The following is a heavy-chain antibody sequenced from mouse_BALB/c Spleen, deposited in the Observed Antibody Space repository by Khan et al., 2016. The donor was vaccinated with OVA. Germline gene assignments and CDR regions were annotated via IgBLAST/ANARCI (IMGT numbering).Heavy chain of an antibody. D-gene: IGHD1-1*01. CDR2: INPHIGET. CDR3: ARIHGSDFDY. V-gene: IGHV1-20*02. J-gene: IGHJ2*01. Sequence: VRLQQSGPELVKPGASVKISCKASGYSFTGYFMHWVMQSHGKSLEWIGRINPHIGETFYNQKFKGKATLTVDESSSTAHMELRSLASEDSAVYFCARIHGSDFDYWGQGTTLTVSS. CDR1: GYSFTGYF.